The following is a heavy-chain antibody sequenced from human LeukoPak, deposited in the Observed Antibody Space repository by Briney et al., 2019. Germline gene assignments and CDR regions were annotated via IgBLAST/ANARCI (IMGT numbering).Heavy chain of an antibody. CDR2: IKQDGSEK. Sequence: GGSLRLSCAVTGITFSRSWMSWVRQAPGKGLEWVANIKQDGSEKYYVDSVKGRFTISRDNAKNSLYLQMNSLRAEDTAVYYCARDRYGSGSYYMDVWGKGTTVTVSS. V-gene: IGHV3-7*01. D-gene: IGHD3-10*01. CDR1: GITFSRSW. J-gene: IGHJ6*03. CDR3: ARDRYGSGSYYMDV.